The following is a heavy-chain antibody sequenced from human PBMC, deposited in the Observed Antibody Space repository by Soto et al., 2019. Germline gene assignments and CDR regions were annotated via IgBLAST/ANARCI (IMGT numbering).Heavy chain of an antibody. CDR2: IKSKPDGETT. Sequence: QLVESGGGLVKPGGSLALSCAGSGFAFTNVWLHWVRQAPGKGLEWVGRIKSKPDGETTDYAAPVKGRFTISRDDSTNTLYLQMNSLQTEDSGLYYCNTYCGVGGGHTPLWGQGTLVTVSS. CDR3: NTYCGVGGGHTPL. D-gene: IGHD2-21*01. V-gene: IGHV3-15*07. J-gene: IGHJ4*02. CDR1: GFAFTNVW.